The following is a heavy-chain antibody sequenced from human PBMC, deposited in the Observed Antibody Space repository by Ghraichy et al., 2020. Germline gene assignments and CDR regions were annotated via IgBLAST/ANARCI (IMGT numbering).Heavy chain of an antibody. D-gene: IGHD4-17*01. CDR3: ARDYYGDYFFDY. Sequence: GGSLRLSCVAPGFTFRTYSMNWVRQAPGKGLEWVSYISSSSSTIYYADSVKGRFTISRDNAKNSLYLQMNSLRAEDTAVYYCARDYYGDYFFDYWGQGTLVTVSS. CDR2: ISSSSSTI. V-gene: IGHV3-48*04. J-gene: IGHJ4*02. CDR1: GFTFRTYS.